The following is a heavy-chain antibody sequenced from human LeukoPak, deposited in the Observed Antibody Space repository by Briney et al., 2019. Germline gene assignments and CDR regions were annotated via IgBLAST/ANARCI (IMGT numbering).Heavy chain of an antibody. CDR1: GASIGGYY. V-gene: IGHV4-59*01. CDR2: MYYGGSA. J-gene: IGHJ4*02. CDR3: AALKSVEPMFDN. Sequence: SETLSLTCTVSGASIGGYYWSWIRQPPGKGLEYIGYMYYGGSANYNPSLKSRVTISVDTSRNHFSLKLGSVTAADTAVYYCAALKSVEPMFDNWGEGILVTVSS. D-gene: IGHD3-3*01.